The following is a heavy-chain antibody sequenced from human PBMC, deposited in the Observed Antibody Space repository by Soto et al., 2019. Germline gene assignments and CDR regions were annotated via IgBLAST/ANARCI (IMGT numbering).Heavy chain of an antibody. CDR3: ARVLATPPFFDY. V-gene: IGHV3-30*03. J-gene: IGHJ4*02. CDR1: GFTFSSYG. Sequence: QVQLVESGGGVVQPGRSLRLSCAASGFTFSSYGMHWVRQAPGKGLEWVAVISYDGSNKYYADSVKGRFTISRDNSKNTLYLQMNSLRAEDTAVYYCARVLATPPFFDYWGQGTLVTVSS. CDR2: ISYDGSNK. D-gene: IGHD5-12*01.